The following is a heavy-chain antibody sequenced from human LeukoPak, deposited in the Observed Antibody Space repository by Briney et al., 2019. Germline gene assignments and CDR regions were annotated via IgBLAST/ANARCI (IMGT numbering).Heavy chain of an antibody. V-gene: IGHV3-7*03. CDR2: IKEDGSRK. CDR1: GFTFSSYA. D-gene: IGHD3-22*01. CDR3: ATPLDYYDSSGYHQGGD. J-gene: IGHJ4*02. Sequence: GGSLRLSCAASGFTFSSYAMHWVRQAPGKGLEWVANIKEDGSRKNYMDSAKGRFTISRDNTKNSLYLQMNSLRAEDTAVYYCATPLDYYDSSGYHQGGDWGQGTLVTVSS.